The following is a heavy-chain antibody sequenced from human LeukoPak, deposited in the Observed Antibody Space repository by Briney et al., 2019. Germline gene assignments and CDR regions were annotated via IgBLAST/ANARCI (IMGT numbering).Heavy chain of an antibody. D-gene: IGHD2-21*01. J-gene: IGHJ6*03. V-gene: IGHV4-30-4*01. CDR2: IYYSGST. CDR1: GGSISSGDYY. Sequence: SQTLSLTCTVSGGSISSGDYYWSWIRQPPGKGLEWIGYIYYSGSTYYNPSLKSRVTISVDTSKNQFSLKLSSVTAADTAVYYCARETLIATGHDYYYYYMDVWGKGTTVTVSS. CDR3: ARETLIATGHDYYYYYMDV.